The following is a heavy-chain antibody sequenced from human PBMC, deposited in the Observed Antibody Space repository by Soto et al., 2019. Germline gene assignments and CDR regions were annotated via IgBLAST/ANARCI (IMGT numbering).Heavy chain of an antibody. CDR3: ATLLWFGESVRLSYGMDV. CDR2: IDPSDSYT. Sequence: PGESLKISCKGSGYSFTSYWISWVRQMPGKGLEWMGRIDPSDSYTNYSPSFQGHVTISADESISTAYLQWSSLKASDTAMYYCATLLWFGESVRLSYGMDVWGQGTTVTVSS. J-gene: IGHJ6*02. D-gene: IGHD3-10*01. V-gene: IGHV5-10-1*01. CDR1: GYSFTSYW.